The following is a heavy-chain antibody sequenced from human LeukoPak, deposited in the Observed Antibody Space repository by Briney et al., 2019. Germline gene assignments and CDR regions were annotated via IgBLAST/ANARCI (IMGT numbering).Heavy chain of an antibody. D-gene: IGHD1-26*01. CDR2: IWYDGSNK. Sequence: GGSLRLSCAASGFSFSSYGMHWVRQAPGKGLEWVAFIWYDGSNKYYADSVKGRFTISRDNSKNTLDLEMNSLRVEDTAVYYCAKDFSPVGPSMLDYWGQGTLVTVSS. V-gene: IGHV3-30*02. CDR1: GFSFSSYG. CDR3: AKDFSPVGPSMLDY. J-gene: IGHJ4*02.